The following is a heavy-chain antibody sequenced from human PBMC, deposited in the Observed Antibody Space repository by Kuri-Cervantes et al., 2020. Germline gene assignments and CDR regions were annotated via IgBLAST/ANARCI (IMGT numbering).Heavy chain of an antibody. D-gene: IGHD1-26*01. V-gene: IGHV3-9*01. CDR1: GFNFNEYA. Sequence: GGSLRLSCAASGFNFNEYAMHWVRQPPGKGLEWVSGISISSGDRVYADSVKGRFTISRDNAKNSLYLQMNSLRAEDTAVYYCARDPGSGSYFGYYYYYMDVWGKGTTVTVSS. CDR3: ARDPGSGSYFGYYYYYMDV. J-gene: IGHJ6*03. CDR2: ISISSGDR.